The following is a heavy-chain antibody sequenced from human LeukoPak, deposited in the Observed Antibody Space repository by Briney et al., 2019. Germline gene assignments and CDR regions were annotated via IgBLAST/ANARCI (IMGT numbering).Heavy chain of an antibody. CDR2: ISAYNGNT. CDR1: GYTFTSYG. CDR3: ARVLRPRYYYDSSGYYADALDI. Sequence: ASVKVSRKASGYTFTSYGISWVRQAPGQGLEWMGWISAYNGNTNYAQKLQGRVTMTTDTSTTTAYMELRSLRSDDTAVYYCARVLRPRYYYDSSGYYADALDIWGQGTMVTVSS. V-gene: IGHV1-18*01. D-gene: IGHD3-22*01. J-gene: IGHJ3*02.